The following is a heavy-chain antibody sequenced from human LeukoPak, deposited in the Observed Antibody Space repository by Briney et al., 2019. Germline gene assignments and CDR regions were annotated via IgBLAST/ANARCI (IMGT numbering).Heavy chain of an antibody. J-gene: IGHJ5*02. CDR2: IYTSGST. CDR3: ARAPAFGYWFDP. V-gene: IGHV4-4*07. D-gene: IGHD3-10*01. CDR1: GGSMSSYY. Sequence: SEILSLTCTVSGGSMSSYYWSWIRQPAGKGLEWIGRIYTSGSTNYNPSLKSRVTMSVDTSKNLFSLKLNSVTAADTAVYYCARAPAFGYWFDPWGQGTLVTVSS.